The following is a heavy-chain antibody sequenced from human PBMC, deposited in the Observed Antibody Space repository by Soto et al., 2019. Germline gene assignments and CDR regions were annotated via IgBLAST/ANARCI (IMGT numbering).Heavy chain of an antibody. V-gene: IGHV2-5*01. CDR2: IYWNDDK. J-gene: IGHJ5*01. CDR3: AHSVLMLYARVNWFDS. Sequence: SGPTLVNPTQTLTLTCTFSGFSLSTSGVGVGWIRQPPGKALEWLALIYWNDDKRYSPSLKSRLTITKDTSKNQVVLTMTNMDPVDTATYYCAHSVLMLYARVNWFDSWGQGTLVTVSS. D-gene: IGHD2-8*01. CDR1: GFSLSTSGVG.